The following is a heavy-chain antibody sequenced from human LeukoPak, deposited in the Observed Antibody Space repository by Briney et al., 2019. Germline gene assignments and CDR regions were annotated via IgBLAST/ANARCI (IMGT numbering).Heavy chain of an antibody. CDR3: ARHTSPETFWV. Sequence: SETLSLTCTVSGGSISSGGYYWSWIRQPPGKGLEWIGYMFYSGSTNYNPSFKSRVSLSVDTSENQFSLKLSSVTAADTAMYYCARHTSPETFWVRGQGSMVTVSS. CDR1: GGSISSGGYY. D-gene: IGHD3-3*01. CDR2: MFYSGST. V-gene: IGHV4-61*08. J-gene: IGHJ4*02.